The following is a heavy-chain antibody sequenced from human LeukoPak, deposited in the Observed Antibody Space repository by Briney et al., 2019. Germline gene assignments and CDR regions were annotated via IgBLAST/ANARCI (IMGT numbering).Heavy chain of an antibody. CDR2: IYYSGST. Sequence: SETLSLTCTVSGDSINGFYWSWIRQPPGKGLVWIGYIYYSGSTNYNPSLKSRVTISVDTSRNQFSLKLSCVTAADTAVYYCSRGVVIAPQTFDYWGQGTLVTVSS. CDR1: GDSINGFY. J-gene: IGHJ4*02. D-gene: IGHD2-21*01. CDR3: SRGVVIAPQTFDY. V-gene: IGHV4-59*01.